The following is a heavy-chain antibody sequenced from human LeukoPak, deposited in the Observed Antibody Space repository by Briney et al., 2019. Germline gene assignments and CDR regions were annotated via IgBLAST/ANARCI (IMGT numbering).Heavy chain of an antibody. CDR2: ISGSGGST. V-gene: IGHV3-23*01. J-gene: IGHJ4*02. CDR1: GFTFSSYA. D-gene: IGHD6-13*01. CDR3: AKSGGVYSSSWPDY. Sequence: GGSLRLSCAASGFTFSSYAMSWVRQAPGKGLEWVSAISGSGGSTYCADSVKGRFTISRDNSKNTLYLQMNSLRAEDTAVYYCAKSGGVYSSSWPDYWGQGTLVTVSS.